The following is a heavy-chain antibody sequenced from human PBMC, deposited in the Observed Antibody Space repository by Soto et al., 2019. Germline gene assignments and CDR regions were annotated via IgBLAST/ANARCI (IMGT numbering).Heavy chain of an antibody. J-gene: IGHJ4*02. CDR3: ARFLGESLDY. CDR2: IYYSGST. D-gene: IGHD3-16*01. Sequence: ETLSLTCTVSGGSISSYYWSWIRQPPGKGLEWIGYIYYSGSTNYNPSLKSRVTISVDTSKNQFSLKLSSVTAADTAVYYCARFLGESLDYWGQGTLVTVSS. CDR1: GGSISSYY. V-gene: IGHV4-59*01.